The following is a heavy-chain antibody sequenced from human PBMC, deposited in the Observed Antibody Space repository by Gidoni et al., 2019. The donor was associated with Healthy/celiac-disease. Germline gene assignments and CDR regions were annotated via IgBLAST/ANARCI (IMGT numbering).Heavy chain of an antibody. CDR3: ARGGHTYYYDSIDY. D-gene: IGHD3-22*01. J-gene: IGHJ4*02. CDR2: INPSGGST. Sequence: QVQLVQSGAEVKKPGASVKVSCKASGYTFISYYIHWVRQAPGQGLEWMGIINPSGGSTTYAQKLQGRVTMTRDTSTSTVYMELSSLRSEDTAVFFCARGGHTYYYDSIDYWGQGTLVTVSS. V-gene: IGHV1-46*01. CDR1: GYTFISYY.